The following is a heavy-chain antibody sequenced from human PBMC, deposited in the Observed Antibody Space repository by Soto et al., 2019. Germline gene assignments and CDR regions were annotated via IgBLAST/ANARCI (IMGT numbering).Heavy chain of an antibody. CDR3: AGQTFTIAAASYGRSNWFDP. D-gene: IGHD6-25*01. CDR1: GVSLTSSSHF. Sequence: SDPLSLTCSASGVSLTSSSHFWGWVRPPPGKGLEWIGTIYFTGNTYYTPSLKSRLTMSIDTSKNEFSLRLNSVTAADTAVYYCAGQTFTIAAASYGRSNWFDPWGPGTLGTVPQ. CDR2: IYFTGNT. V-gene: IGHV4-39*01. J-gene: IGHJ5*02.